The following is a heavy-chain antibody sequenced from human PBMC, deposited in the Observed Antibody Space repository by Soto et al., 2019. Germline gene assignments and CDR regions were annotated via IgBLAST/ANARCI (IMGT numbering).Heavy chain of an antibody. J-gene: IGHJ1*01. D-gene: IGHD6-13*01. CDR3: ARGHIGSSWYGSEYFQH. V-gene: IGHV4-4*02. CDR1: GGSISSSNW. CDR2: IYHSGST. Sequence: SETLSLTCAVSGGSISSSNWWSWVRQPPGKGLEWIGEIYHSGSTNYNPSLKSRVTISVDKSKNQFSLKLSSVTAADTAVYYCARGHIGSSWYGSEYFQHWGQGTLVTVS.